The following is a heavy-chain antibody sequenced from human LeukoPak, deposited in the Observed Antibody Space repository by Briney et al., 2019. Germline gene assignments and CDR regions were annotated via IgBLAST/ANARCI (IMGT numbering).Heavy chain of an antibody. D-gene: IGHD1-26*01. J-gene: IGHJ5*02. CDR1: GFTFSSYS. V-gene: IGHV3-21*01. CDR3: ARDPSIPGELPFLPYNWFDP. CDR2: ISSSSSYI. Sequence: GGSLRLSCAASGFTFSSYSMNWVRQAPGKGLEWVSSISSSSSYIYYADSVKGRFTISRDNAKNSLYLQMNSLRAEDTAVYYCARDPSIPGELPFLPYNWFDPWGQGTLVTVSS.